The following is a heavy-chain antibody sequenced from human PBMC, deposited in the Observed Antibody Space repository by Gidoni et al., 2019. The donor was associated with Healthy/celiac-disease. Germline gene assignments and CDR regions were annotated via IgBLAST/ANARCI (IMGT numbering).Heavy chain of an antibody. CDR3: ARVRSLYDILTGVAVYYYYMDV. V-gene: IGHV4-34*01. Sequence: QVQLQQWGAGLLKPSETLSLTCAVYGGSFSGYYWGWIRQPPGKGLEWIGEINHSGSTNYNPSLKSRVTISVDTSKNQFSLKLSSVTAADTAVYYCARVRSLYDILTGVAVYYYYMDVWGKGTTVTVSS. J-gene: IGHJ6*03. CDR2: INHSGST. D-gene: IGHD3-9*01. CDR1: GGSFSGYY.